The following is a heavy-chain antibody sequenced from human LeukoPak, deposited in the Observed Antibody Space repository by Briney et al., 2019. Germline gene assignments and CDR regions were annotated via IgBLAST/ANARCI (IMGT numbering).Heavy chain of an antibody. V-gene: IGHV4-38-2*02. Sequence: SETLSLTCTVSGYSISSGYYWGWIRQPPGKGLEWIGSIYHSGSTYYNPSLKSRVTISVDTSKNQFSLKLSSVTAAETAVYYCARADYSSTWSHDYYYMDVWGKGTTVTVSS. CDR1: GYSISSGYY. CDR2: IYHSGST. CDR3: ARADYSSTWSHDYYYMDV. D-gene: IGHD6-13*01. J-gene: IGHJ6*03.